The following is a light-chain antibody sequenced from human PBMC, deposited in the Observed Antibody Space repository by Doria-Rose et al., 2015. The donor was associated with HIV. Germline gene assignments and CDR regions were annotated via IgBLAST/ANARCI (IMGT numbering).Light chain of an antibody. CDR3: HQYGTSWT. Sequence: TQSPGTLSLSPGERATPSCRASQSFSSTYLAWYQQKPGQAPSLLIYDGSTRATGIPDRFSASGSGTDFTLTINRLEPEGFALYYCHQYGTSWTFGQGTKVEI. J-gene: IGKJ1*01. V-gene: IGKV3-20*01. CDR1: QSFSSTY. CDR2: DGS.